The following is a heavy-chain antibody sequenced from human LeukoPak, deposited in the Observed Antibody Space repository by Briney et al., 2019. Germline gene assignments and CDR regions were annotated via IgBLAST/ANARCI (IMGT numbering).Heavy chain of an antibody. CDR1: GFTFSSYW. J-gene: IGHJ6*03. CDR2: INSDGSST. D-gene: IGHD2-2*01. CDR3: ARGYCSSTSCLIYCYYMDV. Sequence: GGSLRLSCAASGFTFSSYWMHWVRQAPGKGLVWVSRINSDGSSTSYADSVKGRFIISRDNAKNTLYLQMNSLRAEDTAVYYCARGYCSSTSCLIYCYYMDVWGKGTTVTVSS. V-gene: IGHV3-74*01.